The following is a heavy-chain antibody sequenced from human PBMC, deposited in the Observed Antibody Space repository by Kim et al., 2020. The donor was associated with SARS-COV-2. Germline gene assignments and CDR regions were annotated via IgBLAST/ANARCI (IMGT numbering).Heavy chain of an antibody. CDR1: GGTFSSYA. J-gene: IGHJ3*02. D-gene: IGHD3-10*01. CDR2: IIPILGIA. V-gene: IGHV1-69*04. CDR3: ARDYYGSGSYYRDDAFDI. Sequence: SVKVSCKASGGTFSSYAISWVRQAPGQGLEWMGRIIPILGIANYAQKFQGRVTITADKSTSTAYMELSSLRSEDTAVYYCARDYYGSGSYYRDDAFDIWCQGTMVTVSS.